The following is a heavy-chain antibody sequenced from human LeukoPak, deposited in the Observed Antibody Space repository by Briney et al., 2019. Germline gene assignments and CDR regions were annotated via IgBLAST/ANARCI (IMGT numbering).Heavy chain of an antibody. CDR3: ARDPERYLRTGHHDY. CDR1: GFTFSTSA. D-gene: IGHD3-10*02. CDR2: IDYDGSHI. V-gene: IGHV3-21*01. J-gene: IGHJ4*02. Sequence: PGGSLRLSCAGSGFTFSTSAMNWVRQVPGKGLEWVSSIDYDGSHIYYSASVKGRFSISRDNARDSVYLQMDSLRAEDTAVYYCARDPERYLRTGHHDYWGQGTLVIVSS.